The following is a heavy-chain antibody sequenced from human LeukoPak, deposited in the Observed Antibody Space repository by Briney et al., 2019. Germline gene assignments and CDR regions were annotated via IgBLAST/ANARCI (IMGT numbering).Heavy chain of an antibody. CDR2: MNPNSGNT. J-gene: IGHJ6*03. Sequence: ASVKVSCTASGYTFTSYDINWVRQATGQGPEWMGWMNPNSGNTGYAQKFQGRVTMTRNTSISTAYMELSSLTSEDTAVYYCARRYKNVVVPGYYMDVWGKGTTASVCS. CDR1: GYTFTSYD. D-gene: IGHD2/OR15-2a*01. CDR3: ARRYKNVVVPGYYMDV. V-gene: IGHV1-8*01.